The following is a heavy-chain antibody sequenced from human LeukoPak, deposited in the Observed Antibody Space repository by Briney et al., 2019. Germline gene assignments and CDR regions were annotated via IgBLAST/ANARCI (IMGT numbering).Heavy chain of an antibody. D-gene: IGHD6-13*01. CDR2: IRTDGGEK. V-gene: IGHV3-30*02. CDR1: GFTFRNYG. Sequence: PGGTLRLSCAASGFTFRNYGMHWVRQAPGKGLEWVASIRTDGGEKYHADPVQGRFSISRDNSKNTLYLQMDSLRAEDTALYYCARIGYSTSWANFDYWGQGTLVTDSS. CDR3: ARIGYSTSWANFDY. J-gene: IGHJ4*02.